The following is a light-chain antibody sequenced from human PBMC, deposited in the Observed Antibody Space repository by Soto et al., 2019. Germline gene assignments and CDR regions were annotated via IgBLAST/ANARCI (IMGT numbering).Light chain of an antibody. CDR2: VAS. CDR3: QHYGRSAYT. J-gene: IGKJ2*01. V-gene: IGKV3-20*01. CDR1: QSVSSNY. Sequence: EIVLTQSPGTLSLSPGERATLSCRASQSVSSNYLAWYQHKPGQAPRLLIYVASSRATGIPDRFSGSGSGPGFPLTINRLEPEDVAVYYCQHYGRSAYTFGQGTTLEIK.